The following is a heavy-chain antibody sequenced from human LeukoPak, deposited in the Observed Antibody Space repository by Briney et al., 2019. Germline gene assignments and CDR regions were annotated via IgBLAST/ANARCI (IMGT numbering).Heavy chain of an antibody. CDR3: ASAPVDHYMDV. V-gene: IGHV4-61*02. J-gene: IGHJ6*03. Sequence: SQTLSLTCTVSGGSISSGSYYWSWIRQPAGKGLEWIGRIYTSGSTNYNPSLKSRVTISVDTSKNQFSLKLSSVTAADTAVYYCASAPVDHYMDVWGKGTTVTVSS. CDR2: IYTSGST. D-gene: IGHD6-19*01. CDR1: GGSISSGSYY.